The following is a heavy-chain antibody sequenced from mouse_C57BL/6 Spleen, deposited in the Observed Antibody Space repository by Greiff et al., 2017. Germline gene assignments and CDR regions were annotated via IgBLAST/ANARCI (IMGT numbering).Heavy chain of an antibody. V-gene: IGHV1-18*01. CDR2: INPNNGGT. CDR1: GYTFTDYN. J-gene: IGHJ1*03. D-gene: IGHD1-1*01. Sequence: EVQLQQSGPELVKPGASVKIPCKASGYTFTDYNMDWVKQSHGKSLEWIGDINPNNGGTIYNQKFKGKATLTVDKSSSTAYMELRSLTSEDTAVYYCARPLYYGSSDWYFDVWGTGTTVTVSS. CDR3: ARPLYYGSSDWYFDV.